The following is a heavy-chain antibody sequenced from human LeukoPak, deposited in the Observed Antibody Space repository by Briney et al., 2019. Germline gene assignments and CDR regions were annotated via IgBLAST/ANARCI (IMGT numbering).Heavy chain of an antibody. J-gene: IGHJ4*02. CDR1: GGSFSSYY. Sequence: SETLSLTCTVSGGSFSSYYWSWIRQPPGKGLEWMGYIYYGGDTNYNPSLKSRVTISVDTSKNQFSLKLSSVTAADTAVFYCARSWGSSSGIDNWGQGTLVTVSS. CDR3: ARSWGSSSGIDN. V-gene: IGHV4-59*01. CDR2: IYYGGDT. D-gene: IGHD6-13*01.